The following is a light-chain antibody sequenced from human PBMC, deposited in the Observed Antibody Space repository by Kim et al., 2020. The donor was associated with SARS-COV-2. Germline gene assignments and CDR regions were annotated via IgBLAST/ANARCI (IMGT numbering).Light chain of an antibody. V-gene: IGKV1-33*01. Sequence: SASVGDRITITCQASQDINKYLNWYQQKQGQAPKLLIYDASILETGVPSRFSGSRAGTDFTVTISSLQPEDVGTYYCQQYVNLPYTFGQGTKLEI. CDR1: QDINKY. J-gene: IGKJ2*01. CDR3: QQYVNLPYT. CDR2: DAS.